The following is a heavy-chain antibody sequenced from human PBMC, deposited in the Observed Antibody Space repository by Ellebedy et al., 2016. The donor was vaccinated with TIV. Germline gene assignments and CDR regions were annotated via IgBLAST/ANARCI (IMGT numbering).Heavy chain of an antibody. CDR1: GFPFSSYS. CDR3: VRKIPGATSDY. Sequence: GGSLRLXCAASGFPFSSYSMNWVRQSPGKGLEWVSTIGRGGDPIFQAESVKGRFTISRDNANNLLYLEMNSLRVEDTAVYYCVRKIPGATSDYWGQGTLVTVSS. J-gene: IGHJ4*02. V-gene: IGHV3-21*06. CDR2: IGRGGDPI.